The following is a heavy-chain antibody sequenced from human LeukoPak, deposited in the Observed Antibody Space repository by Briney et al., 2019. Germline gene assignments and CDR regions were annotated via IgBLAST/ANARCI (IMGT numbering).Heavy chain of an antibody. CDR3: ARDYMAGATFQIQGPVDY. Sequence: SETLSLTCTVSGGSISSRSYYWSWIRQPPGKGLEWIGSIYYSGTTYCNPSLKSRVPISVATSKNQFSLKLSSVTAADTAVYYCARDYMAGATFQIQGPVDYWGQGTLVTVSS. J-gene: IGHJ4*02. CDR2: IYYSGTT. V-gene: IGHV4-39*07. CDR1: GGSISSRSYY. D-gene: IGHD1-26*01.